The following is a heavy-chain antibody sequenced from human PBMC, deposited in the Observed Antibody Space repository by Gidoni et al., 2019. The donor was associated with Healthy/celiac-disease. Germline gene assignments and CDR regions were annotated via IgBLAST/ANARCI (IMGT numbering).Heavy chain of an antibody. CDR3: SRSVPPEYSGYAGEYYFDY. V-gene: IGHV1-18*01. Sequence: QVQLVQSGAEVKKPGASVKVSCKASGYTFTSYGISWVRQAPGQGLEWMAWISAYNGNTNYAQKLQGRVTMTTDTSTSTAYMELRSLRSDDTAVYYCSRSVPPEYSGYAGEYYFDYWGQGTLVTVSS. CDR2: ISAYNGNT. CDR1: GYTFTSYG. J-gene: IGHJ4*02. D-gene: IGHD5-12*01.